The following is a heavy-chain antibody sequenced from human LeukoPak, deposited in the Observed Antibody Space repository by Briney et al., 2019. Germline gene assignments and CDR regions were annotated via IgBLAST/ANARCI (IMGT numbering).Heavy chain of an antibody. Sequence: SETLSLTCTVSGGSISSGSYYWSWIRQPAGKGLEWIGRIYTSGSTNYNPSLKSRVTISVDTSKNQFSLKLSSVTAADAAVYYCATLTMVRGVIVDYWGQGTLATVSS. CDR1: GGSISSGSYY. J-gene: IGHJ4*02. D-gene: IGHD3-10*01. CDR2: IYTSGST. V-gene: IGHV4-61*02. CDR3: ATLTMVRGVIVDY.